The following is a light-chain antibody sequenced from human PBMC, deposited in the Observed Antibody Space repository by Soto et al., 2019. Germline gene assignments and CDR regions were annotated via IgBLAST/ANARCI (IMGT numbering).Light chain of an antibody. Sequence: EIVLTQSPGTLSLSPGERATFSCRASQSVSNSSLAWYHQKPGQAPRLLLFAASWRAPGIPDTFSGSGSGADFTLTVSRLEPEDFAVYYCQVYGNSPMYTFGQGTRLELK. V-gene: IGKV3-20*01. J-gene: IGKJ2*01. CDR3: QVYGNSPMYT. CDR1: QSVSNSS. CDR2: AAS.